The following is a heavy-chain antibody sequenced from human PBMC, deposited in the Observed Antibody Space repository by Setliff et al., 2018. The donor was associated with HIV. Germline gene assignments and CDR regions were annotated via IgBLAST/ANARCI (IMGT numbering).Heavy chain of an antibody. D-gene: IGHD3-3*01. CDR2: MNPYSGDT. V-gene: IGHV1-8*01. Sequence: ASVKVSCKSLGYTFTNYDIFWVRQAAGQGLEWMARMNPYSGDTALAQRFHGRVTLTRDTSIRTAYMTLSSLRSDDTAVYFCARGPWGYDFWNGPSPMEVWGQGTTVTVSS. J-gene: IGHJ6*02. CDR1: GYTFTNYD. CDR3: ARGPWGYDFWNGPSPMEV.